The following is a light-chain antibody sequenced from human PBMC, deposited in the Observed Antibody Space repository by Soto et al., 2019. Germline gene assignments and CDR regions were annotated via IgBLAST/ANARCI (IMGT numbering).Light chain of an antibody. Sequence: QSVLTQPPSASGTPGQRVFISCSGSSSNIGGTNYAYWYQQLPGAAPKLLMHSNNLRPSGVPERISGSKSGYTASLTVSGLQTEDEAFYYCSSSAGIYHYLVFGGGTQLTVL. CDR1: SSNIGGTNY. CDR2: SNN. CDR3: SSSAGIYHYLV. V-gene: IGLV1-47*02. J-gene: IGLJ3*02.